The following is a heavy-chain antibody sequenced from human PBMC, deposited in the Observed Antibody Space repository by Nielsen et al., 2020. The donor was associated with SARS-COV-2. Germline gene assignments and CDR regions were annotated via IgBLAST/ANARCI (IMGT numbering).Heavy chain of an antibody. D-gene: IGHD3-10*01. V-gene: IGHV4-59*08. CDR3: ARSPNYGSGSWVAFDI. Sequence: SETLSLTCTVSGGSISSYYWSWIRQPPGKGLEWIGYIYYSGSTNYNPSLKSRVTISVDTSKNQFSLKLSSVTAADTAVYYCARSPNYGSGSWVAFDIWGQGTMVTVSS. J-gene: IGHJ3*02. CDR2: IYYSGST. CDR1: GGSISSYY.